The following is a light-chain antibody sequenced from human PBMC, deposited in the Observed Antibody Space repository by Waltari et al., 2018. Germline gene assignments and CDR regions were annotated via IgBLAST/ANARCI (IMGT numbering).Light chain of an antibody. V-gene: IGKV3-11*01. CDR1: QSVSSS. CDR3: QQRSDWPFT. CDR2: DAS. J-gene: IGKJ2*01. Sequence: EIVLTQSPATLSLSPGERATLSCRASQSVSSSLAWYQQKPGQAPRLLIYDASKRATGIPARFSGRGSGTDVTLTIGGLEPEDFAVYYCQQRSDWPFTFGQGTKLEI.